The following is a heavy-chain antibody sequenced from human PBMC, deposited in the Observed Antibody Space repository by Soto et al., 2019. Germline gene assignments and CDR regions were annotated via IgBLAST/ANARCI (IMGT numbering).Heavy chain of an antibody. V-gene: IGHV4-39*01. CDR2: VYYSGTS. CDR3: AHIRDYNNYAWFDP. D-gene: IGHD4-4*01. CDR1: GDSISGSPYY. J-gene: IGHJ5*02. Sequence: SETLSLTCVVSGDSISGSPYYWAWIRQPPGKALEWIGSVYYSGTSYRNPSLKSRTTLSVDRSKNQFSLQLSSVTAADTAVYYCAHIRDYNNYAWFDPWGPGSLVTVYS.